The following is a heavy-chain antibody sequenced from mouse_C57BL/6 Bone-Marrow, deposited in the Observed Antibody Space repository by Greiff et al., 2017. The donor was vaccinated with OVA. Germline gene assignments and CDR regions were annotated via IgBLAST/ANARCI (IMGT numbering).Heavy chain of an antibody. CDR1: GYSITSGYY. CDR2: ISYDGSN. V-gene: IGHV3-6*01. CDR3: ARGAGKNYYAMDY. Sequence: EVQLQESGPGLVKPSQSLSLTCSVTGYSITSGYYWNWIRQFPGNKLEWLGYISYDGSNNYNPSLKNRISITRDTSKNQFFLKLNSVTTEDTATYYCARGAGKNYYAMDYRGQGTSVTVSS. J-gene: IGHJ4*01. D-gene: IGHD2-1*01.